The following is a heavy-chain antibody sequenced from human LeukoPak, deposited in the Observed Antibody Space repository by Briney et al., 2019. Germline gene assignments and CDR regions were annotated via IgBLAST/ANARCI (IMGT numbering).Heavy chain of an antibody. V-gene: IGHV1-18*01. D-gene: IGHD3-22*01. Sequence: ASVKVSCKASGYTFTSYGISWVRQAPGQGLEWMGRITAYNGNTNYAQKLQGRVTMTTDTSTSTAYMELRSLRSDDTAVYYCAKASYYYDSSGYSADYWGQGTLVTVSS. J-gene: IGHJ4*02. CDR1: GYTFTSYG. CDR3: AKASYYYDSSGYSADY. CDR2: ITAYNGNT.